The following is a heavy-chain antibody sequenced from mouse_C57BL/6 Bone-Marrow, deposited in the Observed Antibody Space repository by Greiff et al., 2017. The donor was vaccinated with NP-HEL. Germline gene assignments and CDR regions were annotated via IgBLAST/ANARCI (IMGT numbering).Heavy chain of an antibody. CDR2: IDPENGDT. D-gene: IGHD2-12*01. Sequence: EVQLQQSGAELVRPGASVKLSCTASGLNIKDDYMHWVKQRPEQGLEWIGWIDPENGDTEYAAKFQGKATITADTSSNTAYLQLSSLTSEDTAVYYCTTRGYSPFAYWGQGTLVTVSA. CDR3: TTRGYSPFAY. CDR1: GLNIKDDY. V-gene: IGHV14-4*01. J-gene: IGHJ3*01.